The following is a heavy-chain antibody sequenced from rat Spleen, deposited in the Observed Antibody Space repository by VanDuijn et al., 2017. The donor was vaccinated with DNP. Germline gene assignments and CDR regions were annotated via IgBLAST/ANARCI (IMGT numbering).Heavy chain of an antibody. CDR3: ARVRLRGSKRVFDY. CDR2: INTGSGGT. Sequence: QVQLQQSGAELAKPGSSVKIYCKASGYTFTSYYISWIKQTPGQGLEYIGYINTGSGGTNYNVKFKGKATLTLDKSSSTAFMQLSSLTPDDSAVYYCARVRLRGSKRVFDYWCQGVIVTVSS. J-gene: IGHJ2*01. CDR1: GYTFTSYY. V-gene: IGHV1-43*01. D-gene: IGHD1-11*01.